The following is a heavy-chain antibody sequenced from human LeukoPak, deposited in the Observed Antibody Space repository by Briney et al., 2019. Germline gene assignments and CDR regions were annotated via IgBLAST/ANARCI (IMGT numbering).Heavy chain of an antibody. CDR2: IYYSGST. D-gene: IGHD5-24*01. J-gene: IGHJ4*02. CDR1: GGSISSDSYY. Sequence: SETLSLTCTVSGGSISSDSYYWGWIRQPPGKGLEWIGNIYYSGSTYYNPSLKSRVTISVDTSKNQFSLNPRSVTAADTAVYYCARDGYNPIDYWGQGTLVTVSS. V-gene: IGHV4-39*02. CDR3: ARDGYNPIDY.